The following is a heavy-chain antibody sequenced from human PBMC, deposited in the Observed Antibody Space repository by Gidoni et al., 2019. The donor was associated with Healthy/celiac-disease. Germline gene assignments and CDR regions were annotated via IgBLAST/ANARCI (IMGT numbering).Heavy chain of an antibody. D-gene: IGHD3-22*01. J-gene: IGHJ4*02. CDR3: AKGKTHYYDSSGYWQ. CDR1: GFTFDDYA. Sequence: EVQLVESGGGLVQPGRSLRLSCAASGFTFDDYAMHLVRQAPGKGLEWVSGMSWNSGSLGYAYSVKGRFTISRDNAKNSLYLQMNSLRAEDTALYYCAKGKTHYYDSSGYWQWGQGTLVTVSS. V-gene: IGHV3-9*01. CDR2: MSWNSGSL.